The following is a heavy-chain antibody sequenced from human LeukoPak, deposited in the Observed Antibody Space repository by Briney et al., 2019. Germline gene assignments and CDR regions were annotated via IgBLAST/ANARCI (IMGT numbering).Heavy chain of an antibody. J-gene: IGHJ4*02. V-gene: IGHV1-18*01. CDR2: ISTYNGDT. D-gene: IGHD2-15*01. CDR1: GYTFTSYG. CDR3: ARTQGPFCSGGNCYKIDY. Sequence: ASVKVSCKASGYTFTSYGISWVRQAPGQGLEWMGWISTYNGDTHSVQKLQGRVTMTTDPSTSTAYMELKSLRSDDTAVYYCARTQGPFCSGGNCYKIDYWGQGTLVTVSS.